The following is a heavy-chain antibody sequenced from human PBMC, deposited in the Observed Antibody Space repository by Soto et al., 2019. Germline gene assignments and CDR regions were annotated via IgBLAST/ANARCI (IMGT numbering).Heavy chain of an antibody. D-gene: IGHD3-3*01. Sequence: GGSLRLSCAASGFTFSSYAMSWVRQAPGKGLEWVSAISGSGGSTYYADSVKGRFTISRDNSKNTLYLQMNSLRAEDTAVYYCAIYCPSYYDFWSGYYHFDYWGQGTLVTVSS. V-gene: IGHV3-23*01. CDR1: GFTFSSYA. J-gene: IGHJ4*02. CDR2: ISGSGGST. CDR3: AIYCPSYYDFWSGYYHFDY.